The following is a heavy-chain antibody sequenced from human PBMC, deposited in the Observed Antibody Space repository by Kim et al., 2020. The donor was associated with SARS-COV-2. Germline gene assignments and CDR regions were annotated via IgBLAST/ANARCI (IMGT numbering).Heavy chain of an antibody. CDR1: GGSFSGYY. CDR3: ARGPKKYYYGSGTMGNYYYGMDV. D-gene: IGHD3-10*01. CDR2: INHSGST. V-gene: IGHV4-34*01. J-gene: IGHJ6*02. Sequence: SETLSLTCAVYGGSFSGYYWSWIRQPPGKGLEWIGEINHSGSTNYNPSLKSRVTISVDTSKNQFSLKLSSVTAADTAVYYWARGPKKYYYGSGTMGNYYYGMDVWGQGTTVTVSS.